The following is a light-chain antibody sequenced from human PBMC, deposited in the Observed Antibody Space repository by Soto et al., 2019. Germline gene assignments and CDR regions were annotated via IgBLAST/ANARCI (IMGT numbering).Light chain of an antibody. CDR3: CSSAPESTYV. J-gene: IGLJ1*01. CDR1: SSDVGAYNS. CDR2: KGT. Sequence: QSALAQPASVSGSPGQSITISCTGTSSDVGAYNSVSWYQQHPHRAPQVIIYKGTQRPSGVSNRFSGSTSGNAASLTISALQTDEEADYFCCSSAPESTYVCGTGTKVTVL. V-gene: IGLV2-23*01.